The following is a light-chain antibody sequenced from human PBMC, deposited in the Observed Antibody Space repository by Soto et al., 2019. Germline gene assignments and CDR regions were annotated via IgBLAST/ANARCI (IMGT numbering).Light chain of an antibody. Sequence: QSVLTQPASVSGSPGQSIAISCTGASGDFGDYKFVSWYQQHPGKAPKLMIYDVSNRPSGVSNRFSGSKSGNTASLTISGLQAEDEADYYCSSYPSSSTRGVVFGGGTKLTVL. V-gene: IGLV2-14*01. CDR3: SSYPSSSTRGVV. J-gene: IGLJ2*01. CDR1: SGDFGDYKF. CDR2: DVS.